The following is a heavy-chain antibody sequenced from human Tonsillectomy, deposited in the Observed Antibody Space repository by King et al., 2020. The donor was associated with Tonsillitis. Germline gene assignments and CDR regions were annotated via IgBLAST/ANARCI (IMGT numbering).Heavy chain of an antibody. J-gene: IGHJ4*02. CDR2: IFHIGGT. CDR3: ARLYFYDSTGYLYYFDY. Sequence: QLQESGPGLVKPSETLSLTCTVSGGSINSSNYYWGWIRQPPGKGLEWIGNIFHIGGTYYNPSLKSRVTISVDTSKSQISLNLSSVTAADTAVYYCARLYFYDSTGYLYYFDYWGQGTLVTVSS. V-gene: IGHV4-39*01. CDR1: GGSINSSNYY. D-gene: IGHD3-22*01.